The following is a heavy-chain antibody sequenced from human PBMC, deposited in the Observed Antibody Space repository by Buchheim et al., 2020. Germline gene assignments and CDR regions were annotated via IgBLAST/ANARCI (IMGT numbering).Heavy chain of an antibody. CDR1: GGSFSGYY. V-gene: IGHV4-34*01. D-gene: IGHD4-17*01. Sequence: QVQLQQWGAGLLKPSETLSLTCAVYGGSFSGYYWSWIRQPPGKGLEWIGEINHSGSTNYNPSLKSRVTIPVDTSKNQFSLKLSSVTAADTAVYYCARVSYGDYAFDYWGQGTL. CDR3: ARVSYGDYAFDY. CDR2: INHSGST. J-gene: IGHJ4*02.